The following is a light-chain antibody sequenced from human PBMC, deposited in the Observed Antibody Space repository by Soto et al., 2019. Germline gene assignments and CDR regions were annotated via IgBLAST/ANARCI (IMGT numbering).Light chain of an antibody. V-gene: IGKV2D-29*01. J-gene: IGKJ3*01. Sequence: DLVMTQTPLSLSVTPGQPASSSCKSRQSLLHSDGKTYLSWYLQKPGQPPQLLIYDVYNRFSGVPDRFSGRWSGTDFTLNISRVAAEDVGVYYCMQSIQLPFTFGPGTNVDIK. CDR2: DVY. CDR3: MQSIQLPFT. CDR1: QSLLHSDGKTY.